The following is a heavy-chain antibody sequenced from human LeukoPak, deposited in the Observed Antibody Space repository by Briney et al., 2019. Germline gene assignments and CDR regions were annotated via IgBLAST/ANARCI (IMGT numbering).Heavy chain of an antibody. CDR3: AKDIGSLRPWTWAFDI. D-gene: IGHD4-23*01. V-gene: IGHV3-9*01. CDR1: GFAFDDYA. CDR2: ISWNSGSI. J-gene: IGHJ3*02. Sequence: GRSLRLSCAASGFAFDDYAMHWVRQAPGKGLEWVSGISWNSGSIGYADSVKGRFTISRDNAKNSLYLQMNSLRAEDTALYYCAKDIGSLRPWTWAFDIWGQGTMVTVSS.